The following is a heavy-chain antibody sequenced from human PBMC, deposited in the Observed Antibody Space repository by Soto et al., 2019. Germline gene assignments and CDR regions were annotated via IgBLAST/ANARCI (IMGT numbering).Heavy chain of an antibody. D-gene: IGHD1-1*01. Sequence: QVQLVESGGGVVQPGRSLRLSCAASGFTFSSYGMHWVRQAPGKGLEWVAVISYDGSNKYYADSVKGRFTISRDNSKNTLYLQMNSLRAEDTAVYYCAKTRLERRGVFDYWGQGTLVTVSS. V-gene: IGHV3-30*18. J-gene: IGHJ4*02. CDR3: AKTRLERRGVFDY. CDR2: ISYDGSNK. CDR1: GFTFSSYG.